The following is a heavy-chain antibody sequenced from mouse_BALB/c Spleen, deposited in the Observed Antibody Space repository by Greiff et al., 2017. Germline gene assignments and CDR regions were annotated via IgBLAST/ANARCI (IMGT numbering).Heavy chain of an antibody. Sequence: EVMLVESGGGLVQPGGSRKLSCAASGFTFSSFGMHWVRQAPEKGLEWVAYISSGSSTIYYAETVKGRFTISRDNPKNTLFLQMTSLRSEDTAMYYCARTTTAQDAMDYWGQGTSVTVSS. D-gene: IGHD1-2*01. CDR1: GFTFSSFG. CDR3: ARTTTAQDAMDY. J-gene: IGHJ4*01. V-gene: IGHV5-17*02. CDR2: ISSGSSTI.